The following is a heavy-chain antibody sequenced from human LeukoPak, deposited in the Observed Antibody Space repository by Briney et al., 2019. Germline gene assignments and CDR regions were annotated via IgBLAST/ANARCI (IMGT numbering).Heavy chain of an antibody. Sequence: GGSLRLSCAASGFTFSSYAMHWVRQAPGKGLEWVAVISYDGSNKYYADSVKGRFTISRDNSKNTLYLQMNSLRAEDTAVYYCARGAYCGGDCFPSYYYYMDVWGKGTTVTVSS. V-gene: IGHV3-30*04. CDR2: ISYDGSNK. CDR3: ARGAYCGGDCFPSYYYYMDV. CDR1: GFTFSSYA. D-gene: IGHD2-21*02. J-gene: IGHJ6*03.